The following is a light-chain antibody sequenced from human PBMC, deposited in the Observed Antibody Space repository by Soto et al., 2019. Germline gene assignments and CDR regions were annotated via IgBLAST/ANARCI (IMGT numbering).Light chain of an antibody. Sequence: EIVMTQSPATLYVSPGEGATLSCRASQSVSSNLAWYQQKPGQAPRLLIHGASTRATGIPARFSGSGSGTDFTLTISSLQSEDFAVYYCQQYNNWPPWTFGQGTKVEIK. CDR3: QQYNNWPPWT. V-gene: IGKV3-15*01. CDR1: QSVSSN. CDR2: GAS. J-gene: IGKJ1*01.